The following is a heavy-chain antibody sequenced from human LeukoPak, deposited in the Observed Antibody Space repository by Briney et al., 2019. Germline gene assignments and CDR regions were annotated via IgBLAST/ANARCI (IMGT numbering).Heavy chain of an antibody. V-gene: IGHV3-23*01. Sequence: GGSLRLSCAASGFTFSSYAMSWVRQAPGKGLVWVSAISGSGGSTYYADSVKGRFTISRDNSKNTLYLQMNSLRAEDTAVYYCAKGTCSGGSCYRFDYWGQGTLVTVSS. CDR3: AKGTCSGGSCYRFDY. CDR2: ISGSGGST. D-gene: IGHD2-15*01. J-gene: IGHJ4*02. CDR1: GFTFSSYA.